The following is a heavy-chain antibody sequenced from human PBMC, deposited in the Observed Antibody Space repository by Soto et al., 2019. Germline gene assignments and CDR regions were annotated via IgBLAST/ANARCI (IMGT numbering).Heavy chain of an antibody. D-gene: IGHD3-3*01. J-gene: IGHJ4*02. CDR2: INPGGGST. V-gene: IGHV1-46*01. Sequence: GASVKVSCKASGYTFASYFMHWVRQAPGQGLEWMGRINPGGGSTTYAQKFQGRLTMTRDTSTSTVYMELSSLRSDDTAVYYCARWGTIFGVIRQSYWGQGTLVTVSS. CDR1: GYTFASYF. CDR3: ARWGTIFGVIRQSY.